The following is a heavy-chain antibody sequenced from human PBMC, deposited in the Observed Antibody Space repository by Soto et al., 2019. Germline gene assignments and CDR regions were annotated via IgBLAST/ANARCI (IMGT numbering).Heavy chain of an antibody. D-gene: IGHD1-26*01. Sequence: PSETLSLTCAVSGGSISSGDYSWSWIRQAPGKGLEWIGHMYHSGSTYYNPSLKSRVTISVDRSKNQLSLKLSSVTAADTAVYYCARGELGATTYAFNIWGQGTMVTVSS. CDR1: GGSISSGDYS. CDR2: MYHSGST. CDR3: ARGELGATTYAFNI. V-gene: IGHV4-30-2*01. J-gene: IGHJ3*02.